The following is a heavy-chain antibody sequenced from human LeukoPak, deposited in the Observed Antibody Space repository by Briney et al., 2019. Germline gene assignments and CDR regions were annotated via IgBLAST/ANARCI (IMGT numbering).Heavy chain of an antibody. D-gene: IGHD6-13*01. Sequence: PSETLSLTSTVSGGSIGSYYWSRIRQPPGKGLEWIGYIYYTGSTDYNPSLKSRVSISLDTSKNQFSLKLSSVTAADTAVYYCARSPLRAAGPDYWGQGTLVTVSS. J-gene: IGHJ4*02. CDR1: GGSIGSYY. CDR3: ARSPLRAAGPDY. CDR2: IYYTGST. V-gene: IGHV4-59*01.